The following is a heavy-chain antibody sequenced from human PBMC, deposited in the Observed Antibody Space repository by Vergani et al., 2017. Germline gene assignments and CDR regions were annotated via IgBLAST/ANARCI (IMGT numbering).Heavy chain of an antibody. CDR3: AKDRNYDILTGYSGGNAFDI. Sequence: EVQLVESGGGLVQPGRSLRLSCAASGFTFDDYAMHWVRQAPGKGLEWVTGISWNSGSIGYADSVKGRFTISRDNDKNSLYLQMNSLRAEDTALYYCAKDRNYDILTGYSGGNAFDIWGQGTMVTVSS. D-gene: IGHD3-9*01. J-gene: IGHJ3*02. V-gene: IGHV3-9*01. CDR1: GFTFDDYA. CDR2: ISWNSGSI.